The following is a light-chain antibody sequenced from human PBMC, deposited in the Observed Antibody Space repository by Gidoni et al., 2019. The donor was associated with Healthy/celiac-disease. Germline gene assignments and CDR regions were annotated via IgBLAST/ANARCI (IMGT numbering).Light chain of an antibody. V-gene: IGKV3-11*01. Sequence: EIVLTQSPATLSLSPGERATLSCRVSQSVSSYLAWYQQKPGQAPRLLIYDASNRATGIPARFSGSGSGTDFTLTISSLEPEDFAVYYCQQRSNWPRTFXXXTKVEIK. CDR3: QQRSNWPRT. CDR2: DAS. CDR1: QSVSSY. J-gene: IGKJ1*01.